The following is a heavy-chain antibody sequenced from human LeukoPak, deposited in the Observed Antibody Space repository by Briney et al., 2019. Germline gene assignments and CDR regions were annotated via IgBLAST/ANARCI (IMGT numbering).Heavy chain of an antibody. Sequence: ASVKVSCKASGYTFTNYHINWVRQASGQGLEWMTWINPDTGDKGYARKFQDRVTITTDTSISTAYMELSSLSSEDTAVYFCARTTPMPASGYNSGGQGTLVPVSS. D-gene: IGHD2-2*02. CDR3: ARTTPMPASGYNS. V-gene: IGHV1-8*03. CDR1: GYTFTNYH. CDR2: INPDTGDK. J-gene: IGHJ5*01.